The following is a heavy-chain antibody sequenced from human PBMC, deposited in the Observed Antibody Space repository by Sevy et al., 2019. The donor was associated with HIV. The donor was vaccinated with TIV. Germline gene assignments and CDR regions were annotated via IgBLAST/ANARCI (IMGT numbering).Heavy chain of an antibody. D-gene: IGHD2-2*01. CDR3: AREGCSKPHDY. CDR1: GFTFSNYA. V-gene: IGHV3-23*01. Sequence: GESLKISCAASGFTFSNYAMSWVRQAPGKGLEGVSTFSFGCGKINYADSVKGRFTISRDNSKNTLYLQRNSLRAEDTALYYCAREGCSKPHDYWGQGTLVTVSS. CDR2: FSFGCGKI. J-gene: IGHJ4*02.